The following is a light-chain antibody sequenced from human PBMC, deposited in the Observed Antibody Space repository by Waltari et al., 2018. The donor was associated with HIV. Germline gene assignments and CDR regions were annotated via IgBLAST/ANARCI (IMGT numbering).Light chain of an antibody. CDR3: ASWDDNLSGWV. CDR2: RSD. Sequence: QSVLTQPPSASGTPGQSVSISCSGSRSHIGRNYVYWYQHLPGTTPRVVIYRSDQRPSGVPDRFSGSNSGTSASLAISGLRSEDEAHYYCASWDDNLSGWVFGGGTKLTVL. J-gene: IGLJ3*02. CDR1: RSHIGRNY. V-gene: IGLV1-47*01.